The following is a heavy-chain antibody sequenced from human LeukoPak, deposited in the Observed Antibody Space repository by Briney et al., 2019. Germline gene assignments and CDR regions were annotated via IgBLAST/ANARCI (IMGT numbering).Heavy chain of an antibody. J-gene: IGHJ4*02. Sequence: SETLSLTCAVYGESFSGYYWTWIRQPPGKGLQWIGEIIESGATKYMSSLKSRVTISIDTSKSQFSLNLTSVTAADTAVYYCARGPSGYHNTGGQGTLVTVSS. V-gene: IGHV4-34*01. CDR3: ARGPSGYHNT. D-gene: IGHD5-12*01. CDR1: GESFSGYY. CDR2: IIESGAT.